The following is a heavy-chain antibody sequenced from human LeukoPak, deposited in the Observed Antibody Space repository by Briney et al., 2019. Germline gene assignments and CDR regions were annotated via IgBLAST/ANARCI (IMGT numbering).Heavy chain of an antibody. CDR1: GFTFTTYW. Sequence: PGGSLRLSCAVSGFTFTTYWMSWARQAPGKGLEWVANIKYDGSEKYYVDSVKGRFTVSRDNAKNSLFLQMNSLRPEDTAIYYCARNNRGDYWGQGTLVTVSS. CDR2: IKYDGSEK. CDR3: ARNNRGDY. J-gene: IGHJ4*02. V-gene: IGHV3-7*01.